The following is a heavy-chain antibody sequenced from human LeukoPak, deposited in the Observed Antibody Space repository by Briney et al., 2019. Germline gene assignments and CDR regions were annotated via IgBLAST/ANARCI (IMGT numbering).Heavy chain of an antibody. V-gene: IGHV3-30*02. J-gene: IGHJ4*02. D-gene: IGHD6-19*01. CDR2: IGYDGSNK. CDR3: ARGIEFSSSGLGG. Sequence: GGSLRLSCAASGFTFSSYGMHWVRKAPGKGLEWVAVIGYDGSNKYYADSVKGRFTIYRDNSKNTLYLQMNRLRAEDTAVYYCARGIEFSSSGLGGWGQGTLVTVSS. CDR1: GFTFSSYG.